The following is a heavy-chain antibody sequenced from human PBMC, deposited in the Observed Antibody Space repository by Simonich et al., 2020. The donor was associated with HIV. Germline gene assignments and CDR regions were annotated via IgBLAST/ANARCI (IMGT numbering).Heavy chain of an antibody. V-gene: IGHV2-5*01. CDR1: GFSFSTRGVG. Sequence: QITLTESGPTLVKPTQTLTLTGTFSGFSFSTRGVGVGWIRQPPGKAREWLELIYWNDDKRDYPSLKSRLTITKDTSKHKVGLTITIMDPVDTATYDCAHSGLPYGSSRYYFDYWGQATLVSVAS. D-gene: IGHD6-13*01. CDR3: AHSGLPYGSSRYYFDY. J-gene: IGHJ4*02. CDR2: IYWNDDK.